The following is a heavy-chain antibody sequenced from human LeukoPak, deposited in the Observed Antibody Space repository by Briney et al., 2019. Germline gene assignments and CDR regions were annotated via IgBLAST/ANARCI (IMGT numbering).Heavy chain of an antibody. V-gene: IGHV4-4*07. Sequence: SETLSLTCTVSGGSISSYYWSWIRQPAGKGLEWIGRIYTSGGTNYNPSLKSRVTMSVDTSKNQFSLKLSSVTAADTAVYYCASEGYCSGGSCLGGWFDPWGQGTLVTVSS. CDR1: GGSISSYY. CDR3: ASEGYCSGGSCLGGWFDP. CDR2: IYTSGGT. D-gene: IGHD2-15*01. J-gene: IGHJ5*02.